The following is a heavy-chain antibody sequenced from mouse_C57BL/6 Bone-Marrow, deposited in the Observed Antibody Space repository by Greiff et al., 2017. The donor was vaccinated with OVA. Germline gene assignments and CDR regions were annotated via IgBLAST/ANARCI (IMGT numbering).Heavy chain of an antibody. V-gene: IGHV5-4*01. J-gene: IGHJ3*01. CDR3: EGYDYDGGAWFAY. CDR1: GFTFSSYA. Sequence: EVQGVESGGGLVKPGGSLKLSCAASGFTFSSYAMSWVRQTPEKRLEWVATISDGGSYTYYPDNVKGRFTISRDNAKNNLYLQMSHLKSEDTAMYYGEGYDYDGGAWFAYWGQGTLVTVSA. CDR2: ISDGGSYT. D-gene: IGHD2-4*01.